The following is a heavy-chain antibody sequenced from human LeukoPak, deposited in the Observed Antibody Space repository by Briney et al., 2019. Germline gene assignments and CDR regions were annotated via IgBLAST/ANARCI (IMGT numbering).Heavy chain of an antibody. J-gene: IGHJ4*02. CDR1: GFTVSSNY. D-gene: IGHD4-17*01. CDR2: ISSSSSTI. Sequence: GGSLRLSCAASGFTVSSNYMSWVRQAPGKGLEWVSYISSSSSTIYYADSAKGRFTISRDNAKNSLYLQMNSLRAEDTAVYYCAREPPVYGDLGIDYWGQGTLVTVSS. CDR3: AREPPVYGDLGIDY. V-gene: IGHV3-48*01.